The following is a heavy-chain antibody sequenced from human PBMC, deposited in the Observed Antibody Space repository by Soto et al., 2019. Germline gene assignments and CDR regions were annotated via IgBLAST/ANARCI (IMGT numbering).Heavy chain of an antibody. CDR3: ARDGVTTVTILRDY. J-gene: IGHJ4*02. CDR2: ISAYNGNT. V-gene: IGHV1-18*01. CDR1: GYTFTSYG. D-gene: IGHD4-17*01. Sequence: ASVKVSCNASGYTFTSYGISLVRQAPGQGLEWMGWISAYNGNTNYAQKLQGRVTMTTDTSTSTAYMELRSLRSDDTAVYYCARDGVTTVTILRDYWGQGTLVTVSS.